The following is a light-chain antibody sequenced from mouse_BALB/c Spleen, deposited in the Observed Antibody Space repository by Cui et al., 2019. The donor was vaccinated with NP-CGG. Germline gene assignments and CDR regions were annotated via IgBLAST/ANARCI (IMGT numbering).Light chain of an antibody. V-gene: IGLV1*01. CDR3: ALWYSNHWV. J-gene: IGLJ1*01. CDR1: TGAVTTSNY. Sequence: AFVAQETALTTSPGETVTFTCRSSTGAVTTSNYANWVQEKPDHLFTGLIGGTNNRVPGVPARFSGSLIGDKAALTITGAQTEDEAIYFCALWYSNHWVFGGGTKLTVL. CDR2: GTN.